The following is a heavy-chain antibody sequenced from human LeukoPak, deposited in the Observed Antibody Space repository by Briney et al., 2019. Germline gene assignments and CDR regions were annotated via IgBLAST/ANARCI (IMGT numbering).Heavy chain of an antibody. CDR2: ISWNSGGI. D-gene: IGHD3-10*01. Sequence: GGFLRLSCAAPGFTFDDYAMHWVRQAPGKGLEWVSGISWNSGGIGYADSVKGRFTISRDNAKNSLYLQMNSLRAEDTALYYCAKDIGGLMVRGPDYWGQGTLVTVSS. V-gene: IGHV3-9*01. CDR3: AKDIGGLMVRGPDY. CDR1: GFTFDDYA. J-gene: IGHJ4*02.